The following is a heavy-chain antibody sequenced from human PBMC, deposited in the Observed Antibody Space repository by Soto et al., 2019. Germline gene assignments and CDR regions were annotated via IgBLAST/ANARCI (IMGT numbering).Heavy chain of an antibody. CDR1: GYSISSSNW. CDR3: ATAPGYFEWAH. CDR2: IYYSGST. V-gene: IGHV4-28*03. Sequence: SEPLSLTCAVSGYSISSSNWWGWIRQPPGKGLGWIGYIYYSGSTYYNPYLKSRVTISVDTSKNQFSLKLTSMTAADTAVYYCATAPGYFEWAHWSPGTLVTLSS. D-gene: IGHD3-9*01. J-gene: IGHJ4*02.